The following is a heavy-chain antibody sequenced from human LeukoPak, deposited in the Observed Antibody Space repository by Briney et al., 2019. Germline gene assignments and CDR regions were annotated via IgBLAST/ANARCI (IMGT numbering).Heavy chain of an antibody. CDR3: AKGRDYGGY. CDR1: GFTFSSYW. CDR2: INQDGREK. Sequence: PGGSLTLSCAVSGFTFSSYWMTWVRQVPGKGLQWVANINQDGREKYYMDSTKGRLNISRDNTENSVFLQLTSLRPEDTGIYFCAKGRDYGGYWGQGTLVAVSS. J-gene: IGHJ4*02. V-gene: IGHV3-7*01.